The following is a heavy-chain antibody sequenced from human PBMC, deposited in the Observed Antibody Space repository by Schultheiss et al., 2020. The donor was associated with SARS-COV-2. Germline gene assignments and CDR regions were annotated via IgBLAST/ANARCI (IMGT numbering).Heavy chain of an antibody. V-gene: IGHV3-48*01. J-gene: IGHJ4*02. CDR1: GFTFSTYS. CDR2: ISSGSSSI. Sequence: GESLKISCAASGFTFSTYSMNWVRQAPGKGLEWVSYISSGSSSIYYAVSVKGRFTISRDNSKNTLFLQMNSLRAEDTAVYYCAKDRGYASGSGLDYWGQGTLVTVSS. CDR3: AKDRGYASGSGLDY. D-gene: IGHD6-19*01.